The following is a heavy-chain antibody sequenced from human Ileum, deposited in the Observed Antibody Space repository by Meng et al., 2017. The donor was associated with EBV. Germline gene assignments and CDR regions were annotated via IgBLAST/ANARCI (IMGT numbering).Heavy chain of an antibody. CDR3: ARSSPIVRGLDY. CDR2: VYHDGAT. V-gene: IGHV4-4*02. D-gene: IGHD3-10*01. CDR1: GASGSGSDW. J-gene: IGHJ4*02. Sequence: QWRRMGAGPGLVKPSGSLSSTCAVSGASGSGSDWWSGVRQPTGEGLEWIGDVYHDGATNYHPSLKSRVTISLDKSKNEVNLHLNSLTAADTAVYFCARSSPIVRGLDYWGQGTLVTVSS.